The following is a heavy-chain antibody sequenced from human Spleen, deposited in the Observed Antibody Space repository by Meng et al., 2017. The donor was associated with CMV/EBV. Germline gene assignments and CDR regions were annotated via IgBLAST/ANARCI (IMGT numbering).Heavy chain of an antibody. V-gene: IGHV3-30*04. J-gene: IGHJ4*02. D-gene: IGHD1-26*01. Sequence: GESLKISCATSGFAFNSYAMHWVRQAPGKGLEWVAVISYDGSNKYYADSVKGRFTISRDNSKNTLYLQMNSLRAEDTAVYYCARDTRIVGAEYYFDYWGQGTLVTVSS. CDR1: GFAFNSYA. CDR2: ISYDGSNK. CDR3: ARDTRIVGAEYYFDY.